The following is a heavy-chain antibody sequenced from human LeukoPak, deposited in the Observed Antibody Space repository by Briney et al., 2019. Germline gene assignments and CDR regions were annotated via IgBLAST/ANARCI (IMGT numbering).Heavy chain of an antibody. CDR2: ISGSSNYI. J-gene: IGHJ4*02. D-gene: IGHD6-19*01. V-gene: IGHV3-21*01. Sequence: PGGSLRLSCAASGFTFSSYWMSWVRQAPGKGLEWVSYISGSSNYINYADSVKGRFTISRDNAKTSVYLQMNSLRADDTAVYYCAREPSGWYVDYWGQGTLVTVSS. CDR3: AREPSGWYVDY. CDR1: GFTFSSYW.